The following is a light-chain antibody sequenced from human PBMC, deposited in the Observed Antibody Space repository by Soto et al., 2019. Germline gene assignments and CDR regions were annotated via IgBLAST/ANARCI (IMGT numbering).Light chain of an antibody. CDR2: DVS. CDR3: SSYTTSNTRQIV. Sequence: QSVLTQPASVSGSPGQSITISCTGTSSDVGGYNYVSWYQHHPGKAPKLMIFDVSNRPSGVSNRFSGSKSGNTASLTISGLQPDAEADYYCSSYTTSNTRQIVFGTGTKLTVL. V-gene: IGLV2-14*03. J-gene: IGLJ1*01. CDR1: SSDVGGYNY.